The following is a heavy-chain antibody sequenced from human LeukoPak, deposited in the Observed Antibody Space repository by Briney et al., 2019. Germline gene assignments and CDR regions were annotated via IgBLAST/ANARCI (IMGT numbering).Heavy chain of an antibody. V-gene: IGHV3-30*04. J-gene: IGHJ5*02. CDR1: GFTFSSYA. CDR2: ISYDGSNK. CDR3: ARAGMVRGDENWFDP. D-gene: IGHD3-10*01. Sequence: PGGSLRLSCAASGFTFSSYAMHWVRQAPGKGLEWVAVISYDGSNKYYADSVKGRFTISRDNSKNTLYLQMNSLRAEDTAVYYCARAGMVRGDENWFDPWGQGTLVTVSS.